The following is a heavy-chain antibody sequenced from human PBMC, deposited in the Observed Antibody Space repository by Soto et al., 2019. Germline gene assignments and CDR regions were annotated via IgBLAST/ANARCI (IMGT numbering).Heavy chain of an antibody. J-gene: IGHJ4*02. V-gene: IGHV3-23*04. CDR3: AKKVNSGSGSQYFDY. CDR1: GFTFSSYG. CDR2: FRGSGDDGTT. Sequence: VQLVESGGGVVQPGRSLRLSCAASGFTFSSYGMHWVRQAPGKGLEWVSGFRGSGDDGTTYYADSVKGRFTISRDNSKNMLFLQMNSLRAEDTAIYYCAKKVNSGSGSQYFDYWGQGTLVTVSS. D-gene: IGHD3-10*01.